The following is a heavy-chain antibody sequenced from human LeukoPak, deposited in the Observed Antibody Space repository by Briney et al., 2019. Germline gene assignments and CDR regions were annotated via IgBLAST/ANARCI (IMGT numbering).Heavy chain of an antibody. V-gene: IGHV1-18*01. J-gene: IGHJ4*02. Sequence: ASVKVSCKASGYTFTSYGISWVRQAPGQGLEWMGWISAYNGNTNYAQKLQGRVTMTTDTSTSTAYMELGSLRSDDTAVYYCARDGLRIAVAGTLDYWGQGTLVTVSS. CDR1: GYTFTSYG. D-gene: IGHD6-19*01. CDR3: ARDGLRIAVAGTLDY. CDR2: ISAYNGNT.